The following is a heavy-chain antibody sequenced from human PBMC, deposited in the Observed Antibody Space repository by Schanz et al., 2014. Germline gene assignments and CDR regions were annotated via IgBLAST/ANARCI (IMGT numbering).Heavy chain of an antibody. CDR2: INTNTGNP. CDR1: GYNFTTYT. Sequence: QVQLVQSGSESTRPGASVKVSCKASGYNFTTYTMNWVRQAPGQGLEWMGWINTNTGNPTYAQGFTGRFVFSLDTSVSTAYLQISFLKADDTAVFFCARGEANWGQYWGQGTLVTVSS. CDR3: ARGEANWGQY. D-gene: IGHD7-27*01. J-gene: IGHJ4*02. V-gene: IGHV7-4-1*02.